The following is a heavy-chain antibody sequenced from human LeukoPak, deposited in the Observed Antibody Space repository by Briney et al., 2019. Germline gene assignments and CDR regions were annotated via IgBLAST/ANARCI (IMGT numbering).Heavy chain of an antibody. D-gene: IGHD4-17*01. CDR2: ISSNIRYI. J-gene: IGHJ4*02. V-gene: IGHV3-21*01. Sequence: GGSLRLSCVASGLSVSSNYMSWVRQAPGRGLEWVSSISSNIRYIYYADSLKGRFTVSRDHAQNSVYLQMDSLRVEDTAVYYCARGFSGDSNFDYWGQGTLVTVSS. CDR3: ARGFSGDSNFDY. CDR1: GLSVSSNY.